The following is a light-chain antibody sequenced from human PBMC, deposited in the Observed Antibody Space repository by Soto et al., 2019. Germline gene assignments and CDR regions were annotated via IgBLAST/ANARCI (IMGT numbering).Light chain of an antibody. CDR3: QQFNNYPWT. J-gene: IGKJ1*01. CDR2: KAS. Sequence: DIQMTPSPSTLSASVGDRVTITCRASQSISSWLAWYQQKPGKAPKLLIYKASSLESGVPSRFSGSGSGTEFTLTISSLQPDDFATYYYQQFNNYPWTFGQGTRVEIK. V-gene: IGKV1-5*03. CDR1: QSISSW.